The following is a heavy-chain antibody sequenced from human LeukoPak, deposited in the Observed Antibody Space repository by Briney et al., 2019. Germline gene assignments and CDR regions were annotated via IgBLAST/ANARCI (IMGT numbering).Heavy chain of an antibody. J-gene: IGHJ4*02. Sequence: GGSLRLSCAASGFTVSSNYMSWVRQAPGKGLEWVSVIYSGGSTYYADSVKGRFTISRDNSKNTLYLQMNSLRAKDTAVYYYARYTSGYDALDYWGQGTLVTVSS. CDR2: IYSGGST. D-gene: IGHD5-12*01. CDR3: ARYTSGYDALDY. CDR1: GFTVSSNY. V-gene: IGHV3-66*02.